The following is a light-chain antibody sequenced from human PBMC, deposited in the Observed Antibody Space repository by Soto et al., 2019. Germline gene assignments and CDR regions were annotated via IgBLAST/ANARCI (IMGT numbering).Light chain of an antibody. CDR1: QSVSRY. CDR2: DAS. Sequence: EVVLTQSPATLSLSPGERATLSCRASQSVSRYLAWYQQKPGQAPRLLIFDASNRATGIPARFSASGSGTDFTLTISSLESEDSAVYYCQQRSDWPITFGQGKRLDIK. V-gene: IGKV3-11*01. J-gene: IGKJ5*01. CDR3: QQRSDWPIT.